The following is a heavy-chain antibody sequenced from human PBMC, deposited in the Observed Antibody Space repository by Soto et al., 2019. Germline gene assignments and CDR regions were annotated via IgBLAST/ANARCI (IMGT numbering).Heavy chain of an antibody. D-gene: IGHD4-17*01. Sequence: LSLTCTVSGASISSSNYYWGWIRQPPGRGLEWIGTMYYSGRTYYNPSLKSRVTTSVDTTKNQFSLKLSAVTATDTAVYYCARHGNTVTTGYYYGMDVWGQGTTVTVS. CDR1: GASISSSNYY. CDR3: ARHGNTVTTGYYYGMDV. V-gene: IGHV4-39*01. J-gene: IGHJ6*02. CDR2: MYYSGRT.